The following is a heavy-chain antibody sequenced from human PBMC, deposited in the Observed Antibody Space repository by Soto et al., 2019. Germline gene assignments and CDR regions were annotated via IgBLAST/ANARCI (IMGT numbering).Heavy chain of an antibody. CDR1: GFSLSSPAVG. V-gene: IGHV2-5*02. CDR2: IYWDDDK. D-gene: IGHD6-19*01. Sequence: QITLKESGPTLVKPTQTLTLTCTFSGFSLSSPAVGVNWIRQPPGKGLEWLALIYWDDDKQYSPSLRSRLTITKDTSKNQVVLTMTNMDPVDTATYYCAHGSGWLSDYWGQGTLVTVSS. J-gene: IGHJ4*02. CDR3: AHGSGWLSDY.